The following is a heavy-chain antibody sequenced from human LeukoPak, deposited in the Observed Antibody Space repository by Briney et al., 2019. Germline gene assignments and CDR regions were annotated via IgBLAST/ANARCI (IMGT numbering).Heavy chain of an antibody. CDR3: DRGEGPRTPIAVAAG. V-gene: IGHV3-21*01. D-gene: IGHD6-19*01. CDR2: ISSGSSYI. Sequence: GGSLRLSCAASGFTFSSYSMNWVRQAPGKGLEWVSSISSGSSYIYYADSVKGRFTISRDNAKNSLYLQMNSLRAEDTAVYYCDRGEGPRTPIAVAAGWGQGTLVTVSS. J-gene: IGHJ4*02. CDR1: GFTFSSYS.